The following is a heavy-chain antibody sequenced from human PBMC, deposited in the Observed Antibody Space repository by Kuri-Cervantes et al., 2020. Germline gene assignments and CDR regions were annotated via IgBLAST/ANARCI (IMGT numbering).Heavy chain of an antibody. CDR3: ANRKNWGPFDS. V-gene: IGHV3-30*18. CDR2: ISYDGSNK. D-gene: IGHD7-27*01. J-gene: IGHJ5*01. CDR1: GFTFSSYW. Sequence: GESLKISCAASGFTFSSYWMSWVRQAPGKGLEWVAVISYDGSNKYYADSVKGRFTISRDNSKNTLYLQMNSLRAEDTAVYYCANRKNWGPFDSWGQGTLVTVSS.